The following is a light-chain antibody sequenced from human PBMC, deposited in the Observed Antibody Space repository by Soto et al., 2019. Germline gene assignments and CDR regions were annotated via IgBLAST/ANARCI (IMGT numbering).Light chain of an antibody. J-gene: IGKJ1*01. V-gene: IGKV1-27*01. Sequence: DIQMTQSPSAQSASVGDTVTITCRASQNIRSHLNWYQQKPGKAPELLIYSASTLESGVPSRFSGSGSDTDFTLTISGLQPEDAGIYYCQNYKSLSRRFGRAFGQGTKVEIK. CDR3: QNYKSLSRRFGRA. CDR2: SAS. CDR1: QNIRSH.